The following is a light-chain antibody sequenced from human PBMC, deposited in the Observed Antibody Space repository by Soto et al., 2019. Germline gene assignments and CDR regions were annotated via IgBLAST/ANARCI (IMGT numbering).Light chain of an antibody. V-gene: IGLV4-69*01. CDR2: LNSDGSH. J-gene: IGLJ1*01. CDR3: QTWGTGIHYV. Sequence: QSVLTQSPSASASLGASVKLTCTLSSGHSSYAIAWHQQQPEKVPRYLMKLNSDGSHRKGDGIPDRFSGSSSVAERYLSISSLQSEDEADYYCQTWGTGIHYVFGTGTKVTVL. CDR1: SGHSSYA.